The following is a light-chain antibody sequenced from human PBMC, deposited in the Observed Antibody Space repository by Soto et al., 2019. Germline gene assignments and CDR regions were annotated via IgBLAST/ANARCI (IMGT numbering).Light chain of an antibody. V-gene: IGLV2-14*03. CDR3: SSYRVGGSYV. Sequence: QSVLTQPASVSGSPGQSITISCSGTSSDVGRHNAVSWYQQHPGKVPQLMIYDVSIRPSGISDRLSASKSGNMASLTISGIQAEDEADYYCSSYRVGGSYVFGFGTKLTVL. CDR2: DVS. CDR1: SSDVGRHNA. J-gene: IGLJ1*01.